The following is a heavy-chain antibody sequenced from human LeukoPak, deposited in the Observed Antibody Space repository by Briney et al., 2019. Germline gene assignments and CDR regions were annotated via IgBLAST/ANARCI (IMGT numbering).Heavy chain of an antibody. CDR1: GFTFSSFN. J-gene: IGHJ3*02. CDR2: ISSSSTTI. Sequence: GGSLRLSCAASGFTFSSFNMNWVRQAPGKGLEWVSYISSSSTTIYYADSVKGRFTISRDNAKNSLYLQMNSLRAEDTAVYYCARDYYDSSGYYYGQDAFDIWGQGTVVTVSS. V-gene: IGHV3-48*04. CDR3: ARDYYDSSGYYYGQDAFDI. D-gene: IGHD3-22*01.